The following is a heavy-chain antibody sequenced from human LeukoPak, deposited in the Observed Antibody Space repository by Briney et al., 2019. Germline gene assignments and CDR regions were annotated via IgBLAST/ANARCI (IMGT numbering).Heavy chain of an antibody. CDR3: ARDRWYAMEV. Sequence: HPGGSLRLSCAASGFTFSSYAMHWVRQAPGKGLEWVAVISYDGSNKYYADSVKGRFTISRDNSKNTLYLQMNSLRAEDTAVYYCARDRWYAMEVWGKGTTVTVPS. V-gene: IGHV3-30-3*01. CDR2: ISYDGSNK. D-gene: IGHD6-13*01. J-gene: IGHJ6*04. CDR1: GFTFSSYA.